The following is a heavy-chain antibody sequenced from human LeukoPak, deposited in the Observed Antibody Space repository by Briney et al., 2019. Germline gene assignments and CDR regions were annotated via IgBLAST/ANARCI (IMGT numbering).Heavy chain of an antibody. D-gene: IGHD7-27*01. V-gene: IGHV3-33*01. Sequence: GGSLRLSCAASGFTFSTYGMHWVRQAPGKGLEWVAVIWYDGSHQFYTDSVKGRFTISRDNSKNMLYLQMSSLRAEDTAVYYCARDPPGAHFDYWGQGTLVTVSS. CDR2: IWYDGSHQ. J-gene: IGHJ4*02. CDR3: ARDPPGAHFDY. CDR1: GFTFSTYG.